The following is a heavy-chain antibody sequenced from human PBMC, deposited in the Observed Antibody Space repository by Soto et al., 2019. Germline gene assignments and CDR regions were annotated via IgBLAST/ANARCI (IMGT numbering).Heavy chain of an antibody. CDR3: AHSLIAAADIDDAFDI. Sequence: QITLKESGPTLVKPTQTLTLTCTFSGFSLSTSGVGVGWIRQPPGKALEWLALIYWDDDKRYSPSLKSRLTITKDTSKNQVVLTMTNMDAVDTATYYCAHSLIAAADIDDAFDIWGQGTMVTVSS. CDR1: GFSLSTSGVG. J-gene: IGHJ3*02. CDR2: IYWDDDK. D-gene: IGHD6-13*01. V-gene: IGHV2-5*02.